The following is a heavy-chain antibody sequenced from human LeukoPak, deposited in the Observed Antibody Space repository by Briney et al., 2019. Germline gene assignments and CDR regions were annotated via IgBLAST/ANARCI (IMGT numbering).Heavy chain of an antibody. CDR1: GYTFTGYY. Sequence: ASVKVSCKASGYTFTGYYMHWVRQAPGQGLEWMGWINPNSGGTNYAQKFQGRVTMTRDTSISTAYMELSRLRSDDTAVYYCARGRRTSRYYYYYYMDVWGKGTTVTISS. V-gene: IGHV1-2*02. D-gene: IGHD2-2*01. CDR2: INPNSGGT. J-gene: IGHJ6*03. CDR3: ARGRRTSRYYYYYYMDV.